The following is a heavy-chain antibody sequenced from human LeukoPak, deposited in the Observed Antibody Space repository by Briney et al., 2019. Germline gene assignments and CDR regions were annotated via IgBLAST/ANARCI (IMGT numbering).Heavy chain of an antibody. Sequence: GGSLRLSCAASGFTFSSHWMHWVRQASGKGLEWVSRINSDGSSRSFADSVRGRVTISRDNAKNTLYLQMNSLRAEDTAVYYCARDPTTYYYMDVWGKGTTVTVSS. V-gene: IGHV3-74*01. J-gene: IGHJ6*03. D-gene: IGHD4-11*01. CDR2: INSDGSSR. CDR3: ARDPTTYYYMDV. CDR1: GFTFSSHW.